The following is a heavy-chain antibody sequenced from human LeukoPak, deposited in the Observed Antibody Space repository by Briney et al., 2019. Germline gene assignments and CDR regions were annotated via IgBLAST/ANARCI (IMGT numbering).Heavy chain of an antibody. CDR1: GFTSSGYS. Sequence: GGSLRLSCTASGFTSSGYSMNWIRQAPGRGLEWVSSFGTRSTSIYHAGSVKGRFAISRDNAKNSLYLQMNSLRAEDTALYYCAREVSEGFDFWGQGTLVTVSS. CDR2: FGTRSTSI. D-gene: IGHD3-22*01. V-gene: IGHV3-21*01. J-gene: IGHJ4*02. CDR3: AREVSEGFDF.